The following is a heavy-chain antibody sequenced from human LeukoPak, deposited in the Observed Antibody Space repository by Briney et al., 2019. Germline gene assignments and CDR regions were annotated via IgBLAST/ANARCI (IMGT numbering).Heavy chain of an antibody. J-gene: IGHJ6*02. V-gene: IGHV1-8*01. CDR2: MNPNSGNT. CDR3: ARFPLPVTRYYYYGMDV. Sequence: ASVKVSCKASGYTFTSYDINWVRQATGQGLEGMGWMNPNSGNTGYAQKFQGRVTMTRNTSISTAYMELSSLRSEDAAVYYCARFPLPVTRYYYYGMDVWGQGTTVTVSS. CDR1: GYTFTSYD. D-gene: IGHD5-18*01.